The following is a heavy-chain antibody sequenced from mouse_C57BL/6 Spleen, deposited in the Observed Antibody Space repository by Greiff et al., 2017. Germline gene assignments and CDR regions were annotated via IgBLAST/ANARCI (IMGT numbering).Heavy chain of an antibody. D-gene: IGHD1-1*01. J-gene: IGHJ2*01. CDR1: GYTFTDYY. V-gene: IGHV1-19*01. CDR3: AREGVLLRYYFDY. CDR2: INPYNGGT. Sequence: EVQLQQSGPVLVKPGASVKMSCKASGYTFTDYYMNWVKQSHGKSLEWIGVINPYNGGTSYNQKFKGKATLTVDKSSSTAYMELNSLTSEDSAVYYCAREGVLLRYYFDYWGQGTTLTVSS.